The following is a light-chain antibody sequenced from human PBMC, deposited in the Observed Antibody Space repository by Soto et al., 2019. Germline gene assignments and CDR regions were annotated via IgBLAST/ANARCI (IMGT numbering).Light chain of an antibody. CDR1: QSITSH. V-gene: IGKV1-39*01. CDR2: AAS. CDR3: LQSYSTPYT. J-gene: IGKJ2*01. Sequence: DIQMTQSPSSLSASVGDIVTITCRASQSITSHLNWYQQKPGKAPKLLIYAASSLQSGVPSRFSGSGSGTDFTLIISSLQPEDFAPYSCLQSYSTPYTFGQRTKLEIK.